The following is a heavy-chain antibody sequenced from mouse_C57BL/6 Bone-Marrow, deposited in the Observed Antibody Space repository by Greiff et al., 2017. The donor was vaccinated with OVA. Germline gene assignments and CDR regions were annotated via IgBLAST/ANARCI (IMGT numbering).Heavy chain of an antibody. Sequence: VQLKESGPVLVKPGASVKMSCKASGYTFTDYYMNWVKQSHGKSLEWIGVINPYNGGTSYNQKFKGKATLTVDKSSSTAYMELNSLTSEDSAVYYCARSGITTVVVGDYFDYWGQGTTLTVSS. J-gene: IGHJ2*01. CDR1: GYTFTDYY. CDR2: INPYNGGT. CDR3: ARSGITTVVVGDYFDY. D-gene: IGHD1-1*01. V-gene: IGHV1-19*01.